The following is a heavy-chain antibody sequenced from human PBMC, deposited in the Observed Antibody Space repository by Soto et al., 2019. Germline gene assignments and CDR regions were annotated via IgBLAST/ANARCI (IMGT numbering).Heavy chain of an antibody. CDR1: GFSLTTSGVG. V-gene: IGHV2-5*02. D-gene: IGHD5-18*01. Sequence: QITLKESGPTRVKPTQTLALTCTFSGFSLTTSGVGVGWIRKTPGKALEWLAVIYWDDDKRYSPSLKSRLTITKGTSKNQVVLTMAYMDPVDTATYFCAHRGYMYGNWDHGYFDYWGQGILVTVSS. CDR3: AHRGYMYGNWDHGYFDY. J-gene: IGHJ4*02. CDR2: IYWDDDK.